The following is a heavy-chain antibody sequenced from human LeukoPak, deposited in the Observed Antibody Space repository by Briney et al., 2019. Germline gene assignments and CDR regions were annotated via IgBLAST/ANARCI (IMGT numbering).Heavy chain of an antibody. CDR1: GFCLNTYA. CDR3: AKHRRGTWYSAYYFDS. Sequence: GGSLRLSCAVSGFCLNTYAMSWVRQAPGKGLEWVATFGINGENTYYADSVKGRFTISGDSSKNTLFLQMNSLRAEDTAVYYCAKHRRGTWYSAYYFDSWGQGTLVTVSS. J-gene: IGHJ4*02. CDR2: FGINGENT. V-gene: IGHV3-23*01. D-gene: IGHD6-13*01.